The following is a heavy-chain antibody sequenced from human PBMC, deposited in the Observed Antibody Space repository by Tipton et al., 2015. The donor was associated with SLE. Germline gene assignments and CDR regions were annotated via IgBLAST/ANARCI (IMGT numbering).Heavy chain of an antibody. D-gene: IGHD6-13*01. CDR2: IYYSGST. Sequence: LRLSCTVSGGSISSYYWSWIRQPPGKGLEWIGYIYYSGSTNYNPSLKSRVTISVDTSKNQFSLKLSSVTAADTAVYYCARTQMVGPRDGANEKGRNIAAAAQNGMDVWGQGTTVTVSS. J-gene: IGHJ6*02. CDR3: ARTQMVGPRDGANEKGRNIAAAAQNGMDV. CDR1: GGSISSYY. V-gene: IGHV4-59*01.